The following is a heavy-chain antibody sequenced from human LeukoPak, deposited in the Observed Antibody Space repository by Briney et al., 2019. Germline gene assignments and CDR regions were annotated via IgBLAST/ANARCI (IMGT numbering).Heavy chain of an antibody. CDR2: IIPIFGTA. CDR3: ASPGYCSGGSCYSVYYYYGMDV. Sequence: ASVKVSCKASGYTFTSYYMHWVRQAPGQGLEWMGGIIPIFGTANYAQKFQGRVTITADESTSTAYMELSSLRSEDTAVYYCASPGYCSGGSCYSVYYYYGMDVWGQGTTVTVSS. D-gene: IGHD2-15*01. V-gene: IGHV1-69*13. J-gene: IGHJ6*02. CDR1: GYTFTSYY.